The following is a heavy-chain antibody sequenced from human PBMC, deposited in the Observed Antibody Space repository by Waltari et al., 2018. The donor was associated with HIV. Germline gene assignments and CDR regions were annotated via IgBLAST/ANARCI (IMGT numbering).Heavy chain of an antibody. D-gene: IGHD3-22*01. CDR1: GGSISSYY. CDR3: ARDYYDSSGYYYGYSP. Sequence: QVQLQESGPGLVKPSETLSLTCTVSGGSISSYYWSWLRQPPGKGMEWFGYIYYSGSTIDNPSLKRRVTLSVDTSKNQFALKLSSVTAADTAVYYCARDYYDSSGYYYGYSPWGQGTLVTVSS. CDR2: IYYSGST. V-gene: IGHV4-59*01. J-gene: IGHJ5*02.